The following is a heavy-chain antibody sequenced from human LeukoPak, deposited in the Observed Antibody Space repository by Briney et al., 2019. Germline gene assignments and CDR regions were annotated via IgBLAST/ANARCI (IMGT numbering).Heavy chain of an antibody. CDR3: Y. CDR1: GFNFNSYG. CDR2: IRYDGSKK. J-gene: IGHJ4*02. V-gene: IGHV3-30*02. Sequence: GGSLRLSCAASGFNFNSYGMHWVRQAPGKGLEWVAFIRYDGSKKYYADSVKGRFTISRDNAKNSLYLQMNSLRADDTAFYFDYWGKGTLVTVSS.